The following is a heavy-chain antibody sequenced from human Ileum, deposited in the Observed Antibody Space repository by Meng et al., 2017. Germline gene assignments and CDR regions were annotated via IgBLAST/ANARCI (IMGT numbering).Heavy chain of an antibody. CDR3: AREWSGSYRHFDY. J-gene: IGHJ4*02. V-gene: IGHV4-4*02. D-gene: IGHD1-26*01. CDR1: GGSISTSDW. CDR2: IHHSGST. Sequence: QVRLQACGPGLRKPSGTLSLTFAVSGGSISTSDWGSWVRQSPGKGLEWIGEIHHSGSTNYNPSLKSRVTISVDKSKNQFSLKLNSVTAADTAVYYCAREWSGSYRHFDYWGQGTLVTVSS.